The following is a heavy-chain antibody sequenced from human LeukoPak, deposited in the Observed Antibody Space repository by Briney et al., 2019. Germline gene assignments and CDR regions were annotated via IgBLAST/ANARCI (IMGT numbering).Heavy chain of an antibody. CDR1: GYTLTGNF. V-gene: IGHV1-2*02. D-gene: IGHD6-13*01. J-gene: IGHJ5*02. CDR3: ARERPNSSSWYARWFDP. CDR2: INPNSGGT. Sequence: GASVKVSCKASGYTLTGNFMHWVRQAPGQGLEWMGWINPNSGGTNYAQKFQGRVTMTRDTSISTAYMELSRLKSDDTAVYYCARERPNSSSWYARWFDPWGQGTLVTVSS.